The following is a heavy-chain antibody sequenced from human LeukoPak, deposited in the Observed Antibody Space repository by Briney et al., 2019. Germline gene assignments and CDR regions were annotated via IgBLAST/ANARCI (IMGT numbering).Heavy chain of an antibody. D-gene: IGHD6-19*01. CDR1: GDIVSSNSAA. CDR3: GRGFSGYVDS. Sequence: PSQTLSLTCALSGDIVSSNSAAWHWIRQSPSRGLEWLGRTYYRSKWYNDYAVSVKGRITFNPDTSKNQFSLQLNSVTPEDTAVYYCGRGFSGYVDSWGQGTLVTVSS. V-gene: IGHV6-1*01. CDR2: TYYRSKWYN. J-gene: IGHJ4*02.